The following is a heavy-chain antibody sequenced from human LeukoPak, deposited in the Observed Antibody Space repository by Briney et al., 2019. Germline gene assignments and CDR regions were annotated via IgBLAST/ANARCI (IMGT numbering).Heavy chain of an antibody. CDR2: ISGSGGGT. J-gene: IGHJ4*02. Sequence: PGGSLRLSCAASGFTFSTYAMIWVRQAPGKGLEWVSGISGSGGGTYYAPSVKGRFTVSRDNSKNTLYLQMDSLRAEDTAVYYCAKDQIWGSQELGYFDHWGQGTLVTVSS. CDR3: AKDQIWGSQELGYFDH. CDR1: GFTFSTYA. V-gene: IGHV3-23*01. D-gene: IGHD3-16*01.